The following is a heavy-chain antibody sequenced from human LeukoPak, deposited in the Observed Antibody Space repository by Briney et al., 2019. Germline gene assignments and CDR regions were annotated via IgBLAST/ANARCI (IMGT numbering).Heavy chain of an antibody. J-gene: IGHJ6*03. D-gene: IGHD3-9*01. CDR1: GYTFTGYY. CDR2: INPNSGGT. CDR3: ARAVSDWRRGYYYYYMDV. V-gene: IGHV1-2*02. Sequence: ASVKVSCKASGYTFTGYYMHWVRQAPGQGLEWMGWINPNSGGTNYAQKFQGRVTMTRDTSISTAYMELSRLRSDDTAVYYCARAVSDWRRGYYYYYMDVRGKETTVTVSS.